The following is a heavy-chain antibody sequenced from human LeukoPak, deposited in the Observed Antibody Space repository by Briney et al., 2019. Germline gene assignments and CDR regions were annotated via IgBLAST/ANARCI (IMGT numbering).Heavy chain of an antibody. CDR2: INYSGNT. Sequence: PSQTLSLTCTVSGGSISSGDYYWSWIRQHPGKGLEWIGYINYSGNTDYNPSLKSRVAISVDTSKNQFSLKLSSVTAADTAVYYCARVMRYDILTGNDAFDIWGQGTMVTVSS. V-gene: IGHV4-31*03. CDR1: GGSISSGDYY. J-gene: IGHJ3*02. CDR3: ARVMRYDILTGNDAFDI. D-gene: IGHD3-9*01.